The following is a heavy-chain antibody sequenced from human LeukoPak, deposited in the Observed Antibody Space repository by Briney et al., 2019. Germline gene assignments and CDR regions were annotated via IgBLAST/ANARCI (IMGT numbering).Heavy chain of an antibody. CDR2: NSADGSDT. CDR1: GFTFRNSW. J-gene: IGHJ4*02. V-gene: IGHV3-74*01. CDR3: ARDRGGSGPTTTDY. Sequence: GGSLRLSCAASGFTFRNSWMHWLRRAPGKGLVWVSRNSADGSDTISADSVQGRFTISRDNAKNTLFLQMNSLRAEDTAVYYCARDRGGSGPTTTDYWGQGTLVTVSS. D-gene: IGHD6-19*01.